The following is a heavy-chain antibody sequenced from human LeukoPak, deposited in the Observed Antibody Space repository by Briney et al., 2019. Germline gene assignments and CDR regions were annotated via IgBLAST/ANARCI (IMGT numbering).Heavy chain of an antibody. D-gene: IGHD3-3*01. Sequence: GGSLRLSCAASGFTFSSYGMHWVRQAPGKVLEWVAVISYDGSNKYYADSVKGRFTISRDNSKNTLYLQMNSLRAEDTAVYYCAKDLGNYDFWSGYYTAFDYWGQGTLVTVSS. J-gene: IGHJ4*02. CDR1: GFTFSSYG. CDR3: AKDLGNYDFWSGYYTAFDY. CDR2: ISYDGSNK. V-gene: IGHV3-30*18.